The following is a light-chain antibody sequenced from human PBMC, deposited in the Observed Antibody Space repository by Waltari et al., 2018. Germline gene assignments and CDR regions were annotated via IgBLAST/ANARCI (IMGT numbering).Light chain of an antibody. J-gene: IGLJ1*01. CDR3: CAYAGSYV. CDR2: EVK. V-gene: IGLV2-23*02. CDR1: SSDVGSYNL. Sequence: QSALTQPPSVSGSPGQSITISCTGTSSDVGSYNLVSWYQHYPGKAPKLMIYEVKKRPSGVSNRFSGSESGNTASLTISGPQAEDEDDYYCCAYAGSYVFGSGTKVTVL.